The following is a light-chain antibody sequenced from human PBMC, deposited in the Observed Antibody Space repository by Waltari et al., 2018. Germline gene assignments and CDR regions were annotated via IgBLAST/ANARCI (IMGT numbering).Light chain of an antibody. CDR2: LGS. CDR1: QSLLHSNGYNY. CDR3: MQALQTPYT. V-gene: IGKV2-28*01. Sequence: DIVMTQSPLSLPVTPGEPASISCRSSQSLLHSNGYNYLDWYLQKPGQSPQLLIYLGSSRASGVPDRFSGSGSGTDFTLKISRVEAEDVGVYYCMQALQTPYTFGQGTKLEIK. J-gene: IGKJ2*01.